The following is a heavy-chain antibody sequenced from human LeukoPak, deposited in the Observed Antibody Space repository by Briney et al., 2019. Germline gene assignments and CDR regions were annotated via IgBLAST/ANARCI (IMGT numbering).Heavy chain of an antibody. CDR1: GFTFSSYA. CDR2: ISGSGGST. CDR3: AKKGPYYYGSGSKYYFDY. V-gene: IGHV3-23*01. D-gene: IGHD3-10*01. J-gene: IGHJ4*02. Sequence: GGSLRLSCAASGFTFSSYAMSWVRQAPGKGLEWVSAISGSGGSTYYADSVKGRFTISRDNSKNTLYLRMNSLRAEDTAVYYCAKKGPYYYGSGSKYYFDYWGQGTLVTVSS.